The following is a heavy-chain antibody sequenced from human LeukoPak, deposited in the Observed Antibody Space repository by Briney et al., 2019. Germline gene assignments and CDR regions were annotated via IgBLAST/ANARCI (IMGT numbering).Heavy chain of an antibody. CDR1: GGSISSYY. CDR2: IYYSGST. Sequence: SETLSLTCTVSGGSISSYYWSWIRQPPGKGLEWIGYIYYSGSTNYNPSLKSRVTMSVDTSKNQFSLKLSSVTAADTAVYYCARAVYYDFWSGYYKWDVKGSYYYYYMDVWGKGTTVTVSS. CDR3: ARAVYYDFWSGYYKWDVKGSYYYYYMDV. D-gene: IGHD3-3*01. J-gene: IGHJ6*03. V-gene: IGHV4-59*01.